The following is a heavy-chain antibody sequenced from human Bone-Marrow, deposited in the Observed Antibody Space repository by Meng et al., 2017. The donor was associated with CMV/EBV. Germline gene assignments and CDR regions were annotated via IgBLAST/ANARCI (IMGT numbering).Heavy chain of an antibody. Sequence: GESLKISCAASGFTFSSYAMHWVRQAPGKGLEWVAVISYDGSNKYYADSVKGRFTISRDNSKNTLYLQMNSLRAEDTAVYECARGGGYCSSTSCYSPYYYGMDVWGQGTTVTVSS. CDR3: ARGGGYCSSTSCYSPYYYGMDV. D-gene: IGHD2-2*01. V-gene: IGHV3-30-3*01. J-gene: IGHJ6*02. CDR2: ISYDGSNK. CDR1: GFTFSSYA.